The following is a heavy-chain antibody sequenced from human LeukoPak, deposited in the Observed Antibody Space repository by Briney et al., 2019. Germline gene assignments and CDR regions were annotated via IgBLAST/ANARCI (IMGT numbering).Heavy chain of an antibody. D-gene: IGHD3-16*01. CDR3: ARGESVSYYFDY. V-gene: IGHV4-59*10. CDR2: IYTSGST. Sequence: SETLSLTCAVYGGSFSGYYWSWIRQPPGKGLEWIGRIYTSGSTNYNPSLKSRVTISVDTSKNQFSLKLSSVTAADTAVYYCARGESVSYYFDYWGQGTLVTVSS. J-gene: IGHJ4*02. CDR1: GGSFSGYY.